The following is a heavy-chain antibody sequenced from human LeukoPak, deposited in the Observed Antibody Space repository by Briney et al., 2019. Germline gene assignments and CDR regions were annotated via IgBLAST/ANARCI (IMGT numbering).Heavy chain of an antibody. D-gene: IGHD6-19*01. CDR1: GFTFSTYA. Sequence: PGRSLRLSRAASGFTFSTYAMHWVRQPPGKGLEWVAVISYDGSNKYYAASEKGRFTISRDNYNPKNTLYLQMNSLRADDTAVYYCAKGGSGWSREWFDPWGQGTLVTVSS. CDR3: AKGGSGWSREWFDP. V-gene: IGHV3-30*18. CDR2: ISYDGSNK. J-gene: IGHJ5*02.